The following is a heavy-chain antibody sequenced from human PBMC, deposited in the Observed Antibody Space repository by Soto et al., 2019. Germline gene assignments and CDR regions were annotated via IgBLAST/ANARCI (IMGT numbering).Heavy chain of an antibody. CDR3: ARDKWYYYDSSGYSV. Sequence: SSVKVSCKDSGGTFSSYAMSWVRQAPVQGLEWMGGIIPIFGTANYAQKFQGRVTITADESTSTAYMELSSRRSEDTAVYYCARDKWYYYDSSGYSVWGQGTMVKVSS. J-gene: IGHJ3*01. D-gene: IGHD3-22*01. CDR2: IIPIFGTA. CDR1: GGTFSSYA. V-gene: IGHV1-69*01.